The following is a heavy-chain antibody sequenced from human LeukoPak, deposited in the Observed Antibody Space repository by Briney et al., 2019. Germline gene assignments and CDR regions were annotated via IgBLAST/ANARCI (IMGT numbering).Heavy chain of an antibody. Sequence: GGSLRLSCAASGASGFTFSNHWMSWFRQAPGKGLEWVANIKQDGSEMYYVGSVKGRFTISRDNAENSLYLQMNSLRADDTAVYYSGRTGDLSDYWGQGTLVTVSS. V-gene: IGHV3-7*01. D-gene: IGHD7-27*01. CDR1: GFTFSNHW. CDR3: GRTGDLSDY. J-gene: IGHJ4*02. CDR2: IKQDGSEM.